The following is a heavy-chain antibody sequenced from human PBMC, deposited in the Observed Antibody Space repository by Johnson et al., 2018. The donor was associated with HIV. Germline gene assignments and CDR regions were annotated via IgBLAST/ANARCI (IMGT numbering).Heavy chain of an antibody. D-gene: IGHD3-3*01. J-gene: IGHJ3*02. Sequence: MQLVESGGGVVQPGRSLRLSCAASGFTFDYYWMHWVRQAPGKGLVWVARIYSDGSDTAYADSVKGRFTISRDNAKKTLYLQMNSLRTEDTAVYYCATEARGVHGTLRFLEWSDGFDIWGQGTMVTVSS. V-gene: IGHV3-74*03. CDR3: ATEARGVHGTLRFLEWSDGFDI. CDR1: GFTFDYYW. CDR2: IYSDGSDT.